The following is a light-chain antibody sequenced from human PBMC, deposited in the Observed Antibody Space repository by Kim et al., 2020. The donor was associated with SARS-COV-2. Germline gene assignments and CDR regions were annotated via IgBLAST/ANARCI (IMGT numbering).Light chain of an antibody. CDR2: GAS. CDR3: HQYGDSPYT. CDR1: QSVRADY. J-gene: IGKJ2*01. V-gene: IGKV3-20*01. Sequence: EIVLTQSPGTLSLSPGDSATLSCRASQSVRADYLAWYQQRPGQAPRLLIYGASSRATGIPDRFSGSGSGTDFTLTISRLEPEDFAVYHCHQYGDSPYTFGQGTKLEI.